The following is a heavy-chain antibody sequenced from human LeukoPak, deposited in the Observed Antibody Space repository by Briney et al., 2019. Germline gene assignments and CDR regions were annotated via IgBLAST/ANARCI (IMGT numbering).Heavy chain of an antibody. D-gene: IGHD5-12*01. CDR1: GYTLTELS. V-gene: IGHV1-18*01. J-gene: IGHJ6*02. CDR3: ASHQRRGYSGYGLYGMDV. CDR2: ISAYNGNT. Sequence: ASVKVSCKVSGYTLTELSMHWVRQAPGQGLEWMGWISAYNGNTNYAQKLQGRVTMTTDTSTSTAYMELRSLRSDDTAVYYCASHQRRGYSGYGLYGMDVWGQGTTVTVSS.